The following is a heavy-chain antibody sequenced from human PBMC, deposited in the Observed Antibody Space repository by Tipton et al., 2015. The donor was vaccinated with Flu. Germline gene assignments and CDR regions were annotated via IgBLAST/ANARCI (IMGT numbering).Heavy chain of an antibody. D-gene: IGHD6-13*01. Sequence: TLSLTCTVSGSSISSYYWSWIRQPPGKGLEWIGYIYYSGSTNYNPSLKSRVTISVDTSKNQFSLKLSSVTAADTAVYYCARQIISSWYGSTDYWGQGTLVTVSS. CDR3: ARQIISSWYGSTDY. J-gene: IGHJ4*02. CDR1: GSSISSYY. CDR2: IYYSGST. V-gene: IGHV4-59*08.